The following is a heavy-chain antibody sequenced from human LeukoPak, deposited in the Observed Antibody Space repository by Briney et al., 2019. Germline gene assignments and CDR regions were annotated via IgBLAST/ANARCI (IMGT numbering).Heavy chain of an antibody. CDR1: GGTFSSCA. Sequence: ASVKVSCKASGGTFSSCAISWVRQAPGQGLEWMGDIIPMFGTADNAQKFQGRVTLTADESMSTAYMELSSLRSEDTAVYYCARAGLWFGELLSQHYYYYGMDVWGKGTTVTVSS. J-gene: IGHJ6*04. CDR3: ARAGLWFGELLSQHYYYYGMDV. V-gene: IGHV1-69*13. D-gene: IGHD3-10*01. CDR2: IIPMFGTA.